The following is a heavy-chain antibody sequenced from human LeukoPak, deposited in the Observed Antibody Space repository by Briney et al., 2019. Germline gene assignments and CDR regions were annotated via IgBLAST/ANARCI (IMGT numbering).Heavy chain of an antibody. J-gene: IGHJ4*02. CDR1: AGTFSSYA. Sequence: SVKVSCKASAGTFSSYAISWVRQAPGQGLEWMGRIIPIFGTANYAQKFQGRVTITTDESTSTAYMELSSLRSEDTAVYYGARGPIAALDYWGQGTLVTVSS. D-gene: IGHD6-13*01. CDR2: IIPIFGTA. CDR3: ARGPIAALDY. V-gene: IGHV1-69*05.